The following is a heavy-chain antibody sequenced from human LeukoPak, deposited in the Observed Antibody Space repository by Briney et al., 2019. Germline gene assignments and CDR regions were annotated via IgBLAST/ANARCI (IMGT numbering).Heavy chain of an antibody. CDR2: INPSGGST. V-gene: IGHV1-46*01. J-gene: IGHJ6*02. CDR3: AGEYCSGGSCYDDYYYGMDV. D-gene: IGHD2-15*01. CDR1: GYTFTSYY. Sequence: RASVKVSCKASGYTFTSYYMHWVRQAPGQGLEWMGIINPSGGSTSYAQKFQGRVTMTRDTSASTAYMELSSLRSEDTAVYYCAGEYCSGGSCYDDYYYGMDVWGQGTTATVSS.